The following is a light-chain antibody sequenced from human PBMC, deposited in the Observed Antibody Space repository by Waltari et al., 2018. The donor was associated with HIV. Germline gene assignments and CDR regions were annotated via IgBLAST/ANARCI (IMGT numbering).Light chain of an antibody. CDR2: GAS. V-gene: IGKV1-39*01. J-gene: IGKJ4*01. CDR3: QQSYTSPLS. CDR1: QFIGTS. Sequence: DIQMTQSLSSLSAFIGDRVSITCRADQFIGTSLNWYQQKAGKAPKLLISGASKRYPGVSSNFSGSGSGTHFMLTISSFQPEDLATYYCQQSYTSPLSFGGGTRME.